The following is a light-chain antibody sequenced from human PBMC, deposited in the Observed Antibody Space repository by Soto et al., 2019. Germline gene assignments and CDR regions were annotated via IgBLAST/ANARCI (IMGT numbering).Light chain of an antibody. CDR2: GAA. CDR1: QSVFSS. J-gene: IGKJ2*01. Sequence: EIVMTQSPATLSVSPGERATLSCRASQSVFSSLAWFQQKPGQAPRLLIYGAATRATGIPARFSGSGSGTDFTLTISRLEPEDFAIYYCQQYGGVPYTFGQGTKVDIK. CDR3: QQYGGVPYT. V-gene: IGKV3-15*01.